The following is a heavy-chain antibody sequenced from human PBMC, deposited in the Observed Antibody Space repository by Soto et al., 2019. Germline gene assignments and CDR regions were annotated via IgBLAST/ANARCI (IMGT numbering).Heavy chain of an antibody. CDR2: ISGSGGST. J-gene: IGHJ4*02. D-gene: IGHD5-12*01. V-gene: IGHV3-23*01. Sequence: GGSLRLSCAASGFTFSSFVMSWVRQAPGKGLEWVSTISGSGGSTYYADSVKGRFTISRDNSKNTLYMQMNSLRAEDTAVYYCAKVPRGYSGYDSSPFDYWGQGTLVTVSS. CDR1: GFTFSSFV. CDR3: AKVPRGYSGYDSSPFDY.